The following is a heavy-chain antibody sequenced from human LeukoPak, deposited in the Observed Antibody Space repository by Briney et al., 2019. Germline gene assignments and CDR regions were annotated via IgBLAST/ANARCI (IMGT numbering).Heavy chain of an antibody. D-gene: IGHD3-22*01. CDR1: GYTFTGYY. CDR2: INPNSGGT. J-gene: IGHJ3*02. V-gene: IGHV1-2*02. Sequence: ASLKVSCKASGYTFTGYYMHWVRQAPGQGLEWMGWINPNSGGTNYAQKFQGRVTMTRDTSISTAYMELSRLRSDDTAVYYCARGGTYYYDSSGRRQDAFDIWGQGTMVTVSS. CDR3: ARGGTYYYDSSGRRQDAFDI.